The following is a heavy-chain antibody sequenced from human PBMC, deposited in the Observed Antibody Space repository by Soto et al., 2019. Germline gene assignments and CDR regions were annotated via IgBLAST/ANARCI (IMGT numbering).Heavy chain of an antibody. CDR1: GFTFSSND. CDR2: IWTSGST. V-gene: IGHV3-53*01. Sequence: EVQLVESGGGLIQPGGSLRLSCEASGFTFSSNDMNWVRQAPGKGLEWVSLIWTSGSTAYADSVKGRFTISRDNSKSALYLHMSSLRAEDTDVYYCATRPLLRGAPWGQGTMVTVSS. CDR3: ATRPLLRGAP. D-gene: IGHD3-16*01. J-gene: IGHJ3*01.